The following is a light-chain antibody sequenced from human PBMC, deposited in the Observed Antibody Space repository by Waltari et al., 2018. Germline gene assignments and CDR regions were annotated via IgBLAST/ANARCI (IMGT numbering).Light chain of an antibody. CDR1: DSDVGAYDF. J-gene: IGLJ1*01. Sequence: QSALTQPASVSGSPGQSITIYCPGTDSDVGAYDFVSWYQQHPGKAPHLIIYEVSNRPSGISNRFSASKSGNTASLTISGLQAEDEADYYCSSYTTSSAPGVFGTGTRVTVL. V-gene: IGLV2-14*01. CDR3: SSYTTSSAPGV. CDR2: EVS.